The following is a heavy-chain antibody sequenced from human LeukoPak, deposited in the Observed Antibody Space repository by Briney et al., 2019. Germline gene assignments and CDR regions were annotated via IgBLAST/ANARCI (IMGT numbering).Heavy chain of an antibody. J-gene: IGHJ4*02. CDR1: GFTFTSFG. CDR2: LRNDGDVI. CDR3: AKDFNSIKALIPWDY. Sequence: GGSLRLSCAASGFTFTSFGMQWVRQTPGKGLEWVAFLRNDGDVIYYADSVKGRFTISRDKSKSTVSLQLNSLRVEDTGVYYCAKDFNSIKALIPWDYWGQGTLVTVSP. V-gene: IGHV3-30*02. D-gene: IGHD1-1*01.